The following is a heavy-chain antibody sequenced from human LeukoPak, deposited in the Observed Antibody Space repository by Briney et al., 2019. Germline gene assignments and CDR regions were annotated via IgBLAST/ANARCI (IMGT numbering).Heavy chain of an antibody. D-gene: IGHD4-17*01. V-gene: IGHV4-30-2*01. J-gene: IGHJ4*02. Sequence: PSETLSLTCAVSGGSISSGGYSWSWIRQPPGKGLEWIGYIYHSGSTYYNPSLKSRVTISEDTSKNQFSLKLSSVTAADTAVYYCATSDDYGAPKDYWGQGTLVTVSS. CDR1: GGSISSGGYS. CDR2: IYHSGST. CDR3: ATSDDYGAPKDY.